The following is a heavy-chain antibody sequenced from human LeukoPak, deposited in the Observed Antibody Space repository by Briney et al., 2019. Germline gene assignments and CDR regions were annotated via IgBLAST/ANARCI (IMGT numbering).Heavy chain of an antibody. D-gene: IGHD3/OR15-3a*01. CDR2: IDYSRPA. V-gene: IGHV4-39*01. CDR1: GASISSSNGYF. J-gene: IGHJ4*02. CDR3: ARQAGAGTRWDYFDY. Sequence: SETLALTCTVSGASISSSNGYFWAWIRQPPGEGPDWIGIIDYSRPACYNPSLEGRVTIAVETSKNFFSLKVRSVPAADTAQYYCARQAGAGTRWDYFDYWGQEIQVTVSS.